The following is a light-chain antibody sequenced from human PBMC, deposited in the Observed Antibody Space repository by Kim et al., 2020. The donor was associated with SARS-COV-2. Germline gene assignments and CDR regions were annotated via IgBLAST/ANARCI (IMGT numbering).Light chain of an antibody. J-gene: IGLJ2*01. V-gene: IGLV1-51*01. CDR3: GTWDSSLSAVV. CDR2: DNN. CDR1: SSTIENNY. Sequence: GQKADISCSGSSSTIENNYVSWYQQLPGTAPKLLIYDNNKRPSGIPDRFSGSKSGTSATLGITGLQTGDEADYYCGTWDSSLSAVVFGGGTQLTVL.